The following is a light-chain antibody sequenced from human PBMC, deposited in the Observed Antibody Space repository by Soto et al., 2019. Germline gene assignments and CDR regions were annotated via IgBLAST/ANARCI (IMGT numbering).Light chain of an antibody. Sequence: QSFLTQPASVSGSPGQSITISCTGTVSDVGGYDSVSWYQQHPGRAPKLIIYGVNNRPSGVSNRFSASKSADTASLTISGLQAEDEANYYCCSYTTSTTYVSGTGTKVTVL. J-gene: IGLJ1*01. CDR3: CSYTTSTTYV. CDR1: VSDVGGYDS. V-gene: IGLV2-14*03. CDR2: GVN.